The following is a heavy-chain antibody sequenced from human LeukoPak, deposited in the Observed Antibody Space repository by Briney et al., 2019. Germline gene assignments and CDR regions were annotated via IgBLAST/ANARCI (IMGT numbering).Heavy chain of an antibody. CDR2: INRDGSQK. Sequence: GGSLRLSCAASGFTFSSYAMSWVRQAPGKGLEWVANINRDGSQKNHVDSVQGRFTISRDNAKNSLYLQMNSLRAEDTAVYYCAREDRDLYYFDYWGQGTLVTDSS. CDR3: AREDRDLYYFDY. V-gene: IGHV3-7*01. CDR1: GFTFSSYA. D-gene: IGHD5-24*01. J-gene: IGHJ4*02.